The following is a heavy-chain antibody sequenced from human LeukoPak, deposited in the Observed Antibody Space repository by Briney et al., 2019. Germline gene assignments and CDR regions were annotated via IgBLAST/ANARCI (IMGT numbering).Heavy chain of an antibody. CDR2: IKQDGSEK. V-gene: IGHV3-7*01. CDR3: ARHGGAFDI. D-gene: IGHD3-10*01. J-gene: IGHJ3*02. CDR1: GFTFSSFW. Sequence: PGGSLRLSCAASGFTFSSFWMSWVRQAPGKGLEWVANIKQDGSEKYYVDSVKGRFTISRDNAKNSLYLQMNSLRGEGTAVYYCARHGGAFDIWGQGTLVTVSS.